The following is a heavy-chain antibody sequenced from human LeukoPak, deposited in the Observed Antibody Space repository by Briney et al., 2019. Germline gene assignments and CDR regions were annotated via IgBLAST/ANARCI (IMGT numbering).Heavy chain of an antibody. D-gene: IGHD1-26*01. V-gene: IGHV3-74*01. CDR1: GLTLSNYW. J-gene: IGHJ6*02. CDR2: INGDGSTL. Sequence: GGSLRLSCAASGLTLSNYWMHWVRHAPGKGLVWVSVINGDGSTLAYADSVKGRFTISRDNSKNTLYLQMNSLRAEDTAVYYCAREWVEYYYYYGMDVWGQGTTVTVSS. CDR3: AREWVEYYYYYGMDV.